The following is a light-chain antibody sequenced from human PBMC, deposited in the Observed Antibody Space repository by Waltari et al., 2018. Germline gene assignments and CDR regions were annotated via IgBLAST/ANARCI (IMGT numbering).Light chain of an antibody. CDR2: ENS. CDR3: GTWDSSLSGAV. J-gene: IGLJ7*01. V-gene: IGLV1-51*02. CDR1: SSNIRNNY. Sequence: QSVLTQPPSVSAAPGQRVTISCSGGSSNIRNNYVSWYRQFPGTAPKLLINENSERPSGIPGRFSGSKSGTSATLDITGLQAGDEADYYCGTWDSSLSGAVFGGGTHLTVL.